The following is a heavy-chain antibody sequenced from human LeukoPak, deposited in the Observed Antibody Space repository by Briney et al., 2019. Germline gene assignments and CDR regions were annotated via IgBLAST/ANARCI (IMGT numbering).Heavy chain of an antibody. CDR1: GYSISSGYY. CDR2: IYHSGST. D-gene: IGHD3-10*01. CDR3: ARDTYGVGGYLYYYMDV. V-gene: IGHV4-38-2*02. Sequence: SETLSLTCTVSGYSISSGYYWGWIRQPPGKGLEWIGSIYHSGSTYYNPSLKSRVTISVDTSKNQFSLKLSSVTAADTAVYYCARDTYGVGGYLYYYMDVWGKGTTVTVSS. J-gene: IGHJ6*03.